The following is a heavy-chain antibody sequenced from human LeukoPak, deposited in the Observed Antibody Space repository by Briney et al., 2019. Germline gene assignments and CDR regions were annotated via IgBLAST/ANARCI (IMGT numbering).Heavy chain of an antibody. Sequence: SETLSLTCTVSGVSISSSSYYWGWIRQPPGKGLEWIGSIYYSGSTYYNPSLKSRFTISVATSTNPFSLKLSSVTAADTAVYYCARGGGRITIFGVAPRYFDYWGQGTLVTVSS. CDR3: ARGGGRITIFGVAPRYFDY. J-gene: IGHJ4*02. CDR1: GVSISSSSYY. D-gene: IGHD3-3*01. V-gene: IGHV4-39*01. CDR2: IYYSGST.